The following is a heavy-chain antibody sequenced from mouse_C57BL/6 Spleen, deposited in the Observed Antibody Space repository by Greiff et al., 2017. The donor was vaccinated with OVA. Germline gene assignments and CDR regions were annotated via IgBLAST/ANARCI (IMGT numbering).Heavy chain of an antibody. CDR1: GYTFTDYN. Sequence: EVQLQESGPELVKPGASVKMSCKASGYTFTDYNMHWVKQSHGKSLEWIGYINPNNGGTSYNQKFKGKATLTVNKSSSTAYMELRSLTSEDSAVYYCARDYYYGSSVRYFDYWGQGTTLTVSS. J-gene: IGHJ2*01. V-gene: IGHV1-22*01. CDR3: ARDYYYGSSVRYFDY. D-gene: IGHD1-1*01. CDR2: INPNNGGT.